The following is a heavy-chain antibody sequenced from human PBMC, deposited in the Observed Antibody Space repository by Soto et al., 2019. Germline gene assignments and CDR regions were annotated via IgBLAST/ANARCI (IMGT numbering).Heavy chain of an antibody. J-gene: IGHJ6*02. Sequence: QVQLVQSGAEVKKPGSSVKVSCKASGGTFSSYAISWVRQAPGQGLEWMGGIIPIFGTANYAQKFQRRVRIPADESTSTAYMELSSMRSEDTAVYYCARVRMLATPGYYYYGMDVWGQGTTVTVSS. D-gene: IGHD5-12*01. CDR2: IIPIFGTA. CDR1: GGTFSSYA. CDR3: ARVRMLATPGYYYYGMDV. V-gene: IGHV1-69*01.